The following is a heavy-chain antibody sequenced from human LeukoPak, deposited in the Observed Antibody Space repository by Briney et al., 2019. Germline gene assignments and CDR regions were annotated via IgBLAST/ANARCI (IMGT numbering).Heavy chain of an antibody. J-gene: IGHJ3*02. Sequence: PSETLPLTCAVSGYSISSGYYWGWIRQPPGKGLEWIGSFSHSGSTHYNPSLKSRVTISLDTSKNQFSLKLSSVTAADTAVYYCARLWSGYFDDDAFDIWGQGTMVTVSS. D-gene: IGHD3-3*01. CDR1: GYSISSGYY. CDR3: ARLWSGYFDDDAFDI. V-gene: IGHV4-38-2*01. CDR2: FSHSGST.